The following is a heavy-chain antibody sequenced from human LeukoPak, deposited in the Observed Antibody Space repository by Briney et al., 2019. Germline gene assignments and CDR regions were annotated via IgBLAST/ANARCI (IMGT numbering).Heavy chain of an antibody. CDR3: ASGAHTAMADY. D-gene: IGHD5-18*01. Sequence: SETLSLTCTVSGGSTSSDYWSWIRQPPGKGLEWIGYIYYSGSTNYNPSLKSRVTISVDTSKNQFSLKLSSVTAADTAVYYCASGAHTAMADYWGQGTLVTVSS. V-gene: IGHV4-59*08. CDR2: IYYSGST. CDR1: GGSTSSDY. J-gene: IGHJ4*02.